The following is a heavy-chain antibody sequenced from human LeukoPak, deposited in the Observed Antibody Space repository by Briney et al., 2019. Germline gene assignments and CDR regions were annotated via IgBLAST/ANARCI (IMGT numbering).Heavy chain of an antibody. CDR2: INQEGSER. D-gene: IGHD3-10*01. J-gene: IGHJ5*02. V-gene: IGHV3-7*01. CDR3: ARGASGIGGIRFDP. CDR1: GFIFSSYW. Sequence: EGSLRLSCEVSGFIFSSYWMSWVRQAPGKGLEWVGNINQEGSERNHGDSVNGRFTISRDNAENSLYLQMNSLRAEDTAVYYCARGASGIGGIRFDPWGQGTLVTVSS.